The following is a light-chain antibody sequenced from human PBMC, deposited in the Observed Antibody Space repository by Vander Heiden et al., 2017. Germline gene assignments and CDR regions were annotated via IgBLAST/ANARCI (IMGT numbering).Light chain of an antibody. CDR1: SSDVGGCNY. Sequence: QSALTQPASVSGSPGQSITLPCTGTSSDVGGCNYVSWYQQYPGKAPKVMIYEISTRPSGVSNRFSGSKSGNTASLTISGLQAEDEADYYCSSYRTGSTRVFGGGTKLTVV. V-gene: IGLV2-14*01. J-gene: IGLJ2*01. CDR2: EIS. CDR3: SSYRTGSTRV.